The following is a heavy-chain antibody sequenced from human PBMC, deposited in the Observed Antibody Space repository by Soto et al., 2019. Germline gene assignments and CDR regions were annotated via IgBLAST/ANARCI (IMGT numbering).Heavy chain of an antibody. CDR2: ISGSGGST. V-gene: IGHV3-23*01. CDR1: GFTVSSNY. Sequence: GGSLRLSCAACGFTVSSNYISWVRQPPGKGLEWVSVISGSGGSTYYADSVKGRFTISRDNSKNTLYLQMNSLRAEDTAVYYCAKNLIPYCSGGSCYSAPDYWGQGT. CDR3: AKNLIPYCSGGSCYSAPDY. J-gene: IGHJ4*02. D-gene: IGHD2-15*01.